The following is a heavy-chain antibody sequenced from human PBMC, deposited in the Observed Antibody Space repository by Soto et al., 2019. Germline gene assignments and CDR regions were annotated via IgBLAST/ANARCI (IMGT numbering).Heavy chain of an antibody. CDR2: IYYSGST. Sequence: QLQLQESGPGLVKPSETLSLTCTVSGGSISSSSYYWGWIRQPPGKGLEWIGSIYYSGSTYYNPSLKSRVTISVDTSKNQCSLKLSSVTAADTAVYYCASGRVHDYYDSSGYYPVDYWGQGTLVTVSS. CDR1: GGSISSSSYY. J-gene: IGHJ4*02. D-gene: IGHD3-22*01. V-gene: IGHV4-39*01. CDR3: ASGRVHDYYDSSGYYPVDY.